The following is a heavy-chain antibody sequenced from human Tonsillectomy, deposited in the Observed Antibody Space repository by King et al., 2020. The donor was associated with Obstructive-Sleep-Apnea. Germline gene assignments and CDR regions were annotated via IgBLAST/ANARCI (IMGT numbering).Heavy chain of an antibody. CDR1: GGSFSGHR. CDR2: FNDSGST. V-gene: IGHV4-34*01. J-gene: IGHJ4*02. Sequence: QVQLQQWGAGLLKPSETLSLTCAVFGGSFSGHRWSWIRQSPGKGLQWIGEFNDSGSTNYNPSLRSRVTISLDTSKNQFSLKLTSVTAADTAVYYCARRDDYWGQGTLVTVSS. CDR3: ARRDDY.